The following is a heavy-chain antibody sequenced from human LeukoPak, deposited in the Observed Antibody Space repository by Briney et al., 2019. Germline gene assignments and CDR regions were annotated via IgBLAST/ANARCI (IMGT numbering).Heavy chain of an antibody. CDR2: ISGSGDST. CDR3: AKHVGYCTASTCHFDY. D-gene: IGHD2-8*02. CDR1: GFAFSSYA. V-gene: IGHV3-23*01. J-gene: IGHJ4*02. Sequence: PGGSLRLSCAASGFAFSSYAMTWVRQSPGKGLEWAPAISGSGDSTYYADSVKGRFTISRDNSKNTLYLQMNTLRAEDTAVYYCAKHVGYCTASTCHFDYWGQGTLVSVSS.